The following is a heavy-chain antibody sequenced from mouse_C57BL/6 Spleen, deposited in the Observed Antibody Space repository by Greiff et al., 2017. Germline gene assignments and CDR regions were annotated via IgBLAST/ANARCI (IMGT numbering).Heavy chain of an antibody. V-gene: IGHV6-3*01. Sequence: EVKLVESGGGLVQPGGSMKLSCVASGFTFGNSWMNWVRRSPEKGLGWVAQIRLKSDNYATHYTESVKGRFTISRDDSKSSVYLQMNNLRAEDTGIYYCTGSDYWGQGTTLTVSS. J-gene: IGHJ2*01. CDR2: IRLKSDNYAT. CDR3: TGSDY. CDR1: GFTFGNSW.